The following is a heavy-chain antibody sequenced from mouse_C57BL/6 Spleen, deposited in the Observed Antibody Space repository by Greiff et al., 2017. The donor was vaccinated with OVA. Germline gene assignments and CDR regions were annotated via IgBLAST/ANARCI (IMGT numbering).Heavy chain of an antibody. Sequence: EVKLVESGGDLVKPGGSLKLSCAASGFTFSSYGMSWVRQTPDKRLEWVATISSGGSYTYYPDSVKGRFTISRDNAKNTLYLQMSSLKSEDTARDYCARQPYDGYYGLAYWGQGTLVTVSS. CDR2: ISSGGSYT. CDR1: GFTFSSYG. D-gene: IGHD2-3*01. J-gene: IGHJ3*01. CDR3: ARQPYDGYYGLAY. V-gene: IGHV5-6*02.